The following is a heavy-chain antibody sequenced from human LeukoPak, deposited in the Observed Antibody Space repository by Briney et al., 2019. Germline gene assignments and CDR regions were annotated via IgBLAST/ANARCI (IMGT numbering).Heavy chain of an antibody. CDR1: GDSISNYY. CDR2: IYTSGST. V-gene: IGHV4-4*07. J-gene: IGHJ3*02. D-gene: IGHD1-26*01. Sequence: SETLSLTCTVSGDSISNYYWSWIRQPAGKGLEWIGRIYTSGSTNYNPSLKSRVTVSVDTSKNQFSLKLSSVTAADTALYFCARDRLSVGAFDIWGQGTMVTVSS. CDR3: ARDRLSVGAFDI.